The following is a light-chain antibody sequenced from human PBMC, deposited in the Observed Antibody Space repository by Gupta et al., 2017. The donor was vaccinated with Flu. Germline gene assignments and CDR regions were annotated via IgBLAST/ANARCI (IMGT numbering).Light chain of an antibody. V-gene: IGLV2-23*01. J-gene: IGLJ2*01. Sequence: QSALTQPASVSGPPGRSITISCTGTSSDVGSYNLVSWYQQHPGKAPKLMIYEGSKRPSGVSNRFSGSKSGNTASLTISGLQAEDEADYYCCSYAGSSFVVFGGGTKLTVL. CDR3: CSYAGSSFVV. CDR2: EGS. CDR1: SSDVGSYNL.